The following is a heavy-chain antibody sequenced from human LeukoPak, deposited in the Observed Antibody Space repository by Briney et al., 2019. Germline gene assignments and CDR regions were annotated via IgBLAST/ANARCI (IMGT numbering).Heavy chain of an antibody. V-gene: IGHV3-23*01. D-gene: IGHD6-19*01. CDR3: AKDRAEQWLVLKEAFDI. J-gene: IGHJ3*02. CDR1: GFTFSSYA. Sequence: GGSLRLSCAASGFTFSSYAMSWVRQAPGKGLEWVSAISGSGGSTYYADSVKGRFTISRDNSKNTLYLQMNSLRAEDTAVYYCAKDRAEQWLVLKEAFDIWGQGTMVTVSS. CDR2: ISGSGGST.